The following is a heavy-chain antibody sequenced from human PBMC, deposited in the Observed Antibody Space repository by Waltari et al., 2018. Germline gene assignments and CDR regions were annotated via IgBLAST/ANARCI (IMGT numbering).Heavy chain of an antibody. J-gene: IGHJ6*03. Sequence: QVQLQESGPGLVKPSATLSLTCTVSGGSISSYYWTWIRQPPGKGREWLGYIYYSGSTNYNPSLKSRVTISVDTSKNQFSLKLSSVTAADTAVYYWAGLTGRGWYPPQADYYYMDVWGKGTTVTVSS. D-gene: IGHD6-19*01. V-gene: IGHV4-59*01. CDR2: IYYSGST. CDR1: GGSISSYY. CDR3: AGLTGRGWYPPQADYYYMDV.